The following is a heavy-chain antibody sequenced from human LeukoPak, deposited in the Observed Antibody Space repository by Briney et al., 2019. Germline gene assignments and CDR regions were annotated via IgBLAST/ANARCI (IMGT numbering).Heavy chain of an antibody. J-gene: IGHJ1*01. CDR2: INPSDGST. CDR1: GYTFTTYY. CDR3: ARVGSGWSEYFEH. D-gene: IGHD6-19*01. V-gene: IGHV1-46*01. Sequence: GASVKVSCKASGYTFTTYYIHWVRQAPGQGLEWMGIINPSDGSTRYAQKFQGRVTMTRDTSTSTVYMELSSLRSEDTAVYYCARVGSGWSEYFEHWGQGTLVTVSS.